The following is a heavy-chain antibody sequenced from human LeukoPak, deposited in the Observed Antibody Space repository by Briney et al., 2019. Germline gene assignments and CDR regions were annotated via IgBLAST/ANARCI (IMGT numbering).Heavy chain of an antibody. CDR2: INHSGST. J-gene: IGHJ6*03. Sequence: PSETLSLTCAVYGGSFSGYYWSWIRQPPGKGLEWIGEINHSGSTNYNPSLKSRVTISVDTSKNQFSLKLSSVTAADTAVYYCVRVESFWSGYARRETMDVWGKGTTVTVSS. CDR1: GGSFSGYY. CDR3: VRVESFWSGYARRETMDV. V-gene: IGHV4-34*01. D-gene: IGHD3-3*01.